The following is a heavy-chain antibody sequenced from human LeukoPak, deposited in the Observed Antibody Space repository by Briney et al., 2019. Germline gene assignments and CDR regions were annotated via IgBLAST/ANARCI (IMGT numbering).Heavy chain of an antibody. CDR3: AKGQELDDGVFDS. CDR2: IRSNGETV. Sequence: GGSLRLSCAASGFTFSRIAMSWVRQAPGKGLEWVSAIRSNGETVYNADSVKGRFTISRDNSRQTLCLQMSSLRVEDTATYYCAKGQELDDGVFDSWGQGTLVTVSS. J-gene: IGHJ4*02. V-gene: IGHV3-23*01. CDR1: GFTFSRIA. D-gene: IGHD1-1*01.